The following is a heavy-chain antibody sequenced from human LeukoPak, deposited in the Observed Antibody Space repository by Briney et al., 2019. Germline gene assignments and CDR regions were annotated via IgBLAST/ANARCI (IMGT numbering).Heavy chain of an antibody. V-gene: IGHV3-20*04. CDR1: GFTFSSYS. CDR2: INWNGGST. D-gene: IGHD3-16*01. J-gene: IGHJ4*02. Sequence: GGSLRLSCAASGFTFSSYSMNWVRQAPGKGLEWVSGINWNGGSTGYADSVKGRFTISRDNAKNSLYLQMNSLRAEDTAVYYCAREGGLDYYFDYWGQGTLVTVSS. CDR3: AREGGLDYYFDY.